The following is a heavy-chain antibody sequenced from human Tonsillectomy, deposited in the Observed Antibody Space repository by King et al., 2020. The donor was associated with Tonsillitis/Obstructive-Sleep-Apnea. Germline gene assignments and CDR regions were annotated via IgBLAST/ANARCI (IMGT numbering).Heavy chain of an antibody. D-gene: IGHD5-12*01. V-gene: IGHV3-49*05. CDR2: IRSKPYGGTT. Sequence: VQLVESGGGLVKPGRSLRLSCTASGFTFGDYALNWFRQAPGKGLEWVGFIRSKPYGGTTEYAASVKGRFTISRDDSKSIAYLQMNSLKTEDTAVYYWTRGREYSCYDYGYYFYMDGWGKGNTVTVSS. CDR1: GFTFGDYA. J-gene: IGHJ6*03. CDR3: TRGREYSCYDYGYYFYMDG.